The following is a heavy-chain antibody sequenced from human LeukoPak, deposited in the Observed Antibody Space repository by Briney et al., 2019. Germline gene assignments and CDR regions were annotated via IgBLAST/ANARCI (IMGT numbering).Heavy chain of an antibody. CDR2: ISAYNGNT. Sequence: GASVKVSCKASGYTFTSYGISWVRQAPGQGLEWMGWISAYNGNTNYAQKLQGRVTMTTDTSTSTAYMELRSPRSDDTAVYYCARDSYCSSTSCYNLRVYYYGMDVWGQGTTVTVSS. J-gene: IGHJ6*02. D-gene: IGHD2-2*02. CDR3: ARDSYCSSTSCYNLRVYYYGMDV. CDR1: GYTFTSYG. V-gene: IGHV1-18*01.